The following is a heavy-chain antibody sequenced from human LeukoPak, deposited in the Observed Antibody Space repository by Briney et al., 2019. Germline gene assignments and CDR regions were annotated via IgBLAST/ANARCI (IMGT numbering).Heavy chain of an antibody. CDR2: IYYSGST. D-gene: IGHD1-26*01. V-gene: IGHV4-59*01. CDR3: ARDSGGSNSRWFDP. CDR1: GGSISSYY. Sequence: SETLSLTCTVSGGSISSYYWSWIRQPPGKGLEWIGYIYYSGSTNYNPSLKSRVTISVDTSKNQFSLKLSSVTAADTAVYYCARDSGGSNSRWFDPWGQGTLVTVSS. J-gene: IGHJ5*02.